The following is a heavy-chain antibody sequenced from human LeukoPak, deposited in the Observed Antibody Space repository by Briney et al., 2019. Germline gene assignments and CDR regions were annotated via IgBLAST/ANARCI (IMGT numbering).Heavy chain of an antibody. CDR3: ARAPTVTTLYYFDY. CDR1: GGSISSSSYY. CDR2: INHSGST. D-gene: IGHD4-11*01. J-gene: IGHJ4*02. V-gene: IGHV4-39*07. Sequence: SETLSLTCTVSGGSISSSSYYWSWIRQPPGKGLEWIGEINHSGSTNYNPSLKSRVTISVDTSKNQFSLKLSSVTAADTAVYYCARAPTVTTLYYFDYWGQGTLVTVSS.